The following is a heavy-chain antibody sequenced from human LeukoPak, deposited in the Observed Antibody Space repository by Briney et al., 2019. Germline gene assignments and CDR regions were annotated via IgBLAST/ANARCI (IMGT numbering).Heavy chain of an antibody. J-gene: IGHJ4*02. D-gene: IGHD6-19*01. CDR1: GGSVSSHSYY. V-gene: IGHV4-39*01. Sequence: SETLSLTCTVSGGSVSSHSYYWGWIRQPPGKGLEWIGSMHYIGSSYYNPSLKSRVTISIDTSKNQFSLKLSSVTAADTAVYYCARGIAVAGPPFFYDYWGQGTLVTVSS. CDR3: ARGIAVAGPPFFYDY. CDR2: MHYIGSS.